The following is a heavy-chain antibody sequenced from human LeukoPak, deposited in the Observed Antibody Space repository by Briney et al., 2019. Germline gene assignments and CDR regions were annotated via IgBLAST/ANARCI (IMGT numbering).Heavy chain of an antibody. V-gene: IGHV3-21*01. CDR2: ISSSSNYI. CDR3: ARDSQRWSLENFYAMDV. J-gene: IGHJ6*02. CDR1: GFTFSSYN. Sequence: PGGSLRLSCAASGFTFSSYNMNWVRQAPGKGLEWVSSISSSSNYIYYADSVKGRFTISRDNAKNSLYLQMNSLRAEDTAVYYCARDSQRWSLENFYAMDVWGQGTTVSVSS. D-gene: IGHD1-1*01.